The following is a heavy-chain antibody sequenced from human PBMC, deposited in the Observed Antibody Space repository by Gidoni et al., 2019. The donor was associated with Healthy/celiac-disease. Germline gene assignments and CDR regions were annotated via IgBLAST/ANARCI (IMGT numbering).Heavy chain of an antibody. J-gene: IGHJ4*02. CDR1: GGSISSSSYY. D-gene: IGHD6-19*01. CDR2: IYYSGST. CDR3: ARGVAGTSDY. Sequence: QLQLQASGPGLVKPSETLSLTCTVSGGSISSSSYYWGWIRQHPGKGLEWIGSIYYSGSTYYNPSLKSRVTISVDTSKNQFSLKLSAVTAADTAVYYCARGVAGTSDYWGQGTLVTVSS. V-gene: IGHV4-39*01.